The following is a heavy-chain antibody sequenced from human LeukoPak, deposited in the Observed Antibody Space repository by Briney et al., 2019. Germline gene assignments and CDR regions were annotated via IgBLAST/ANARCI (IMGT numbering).Heavy chain of an antibody. CDR1: GFTFSSYA. J-gene: IGHJ4*02. V-gene: IGHV3-23*01. CDR3: AKDRDYVWGSYRYAPPPLN. Sequence: GGSLRLSCAASGFTFSSYAMSWVRQAPGKGLEWVSAIGGSGGSTYYADSVKGRFTISRDNSKNTLYLQMNSLRAEDTAVYYCAKDRDYVWGSYRYAPPPLNWGQGTLVTVSS. D-gene: IGHD3-16*02. CDR2: IGGSGGST.